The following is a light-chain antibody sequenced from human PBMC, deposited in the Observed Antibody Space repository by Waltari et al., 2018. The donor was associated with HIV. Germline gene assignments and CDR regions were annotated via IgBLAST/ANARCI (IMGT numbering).Light chain of an antibody. V-gene: IGLV2-14*03. CDR2: DVS. CDR1: TSDVGGYNS. J-gene: IGLJ3*02. CDR3: SSYTSSDTVV. Sequence: QSALTQPASVSGSPGQSITISCTGTTSDVGGYNSVSWYQQNPAKAPQIVILDVSKRPSWVYNRFAGSQSGNTASLTISGLQAEDEAYYYGSSYTSSDTVVFGGGTKVTVL.